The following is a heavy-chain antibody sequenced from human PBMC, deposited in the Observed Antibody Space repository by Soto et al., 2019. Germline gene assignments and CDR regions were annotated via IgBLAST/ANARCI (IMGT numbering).Heavy chain of an antibody. CDR3: ARDMSGGTYNYYYGMDV. D-gene: IGHD1-26*01. CDR1: GFTFSSYA. J-gene: IGHJ6*02. V-gene: IGHV3-23*01. Sequence: EVQLLESGGGLGQPGGSLRLSCAASGFTFSSYAMTWVRQAPGRGLEWVSAISGSGSPTYYADSVKGRFTISRDNSKNTLYLHMNSLRADDTAVYYCARDMSGGTYNYYYGMDVWGQGTTVTVSS. CDR2: ISGSGSPT.